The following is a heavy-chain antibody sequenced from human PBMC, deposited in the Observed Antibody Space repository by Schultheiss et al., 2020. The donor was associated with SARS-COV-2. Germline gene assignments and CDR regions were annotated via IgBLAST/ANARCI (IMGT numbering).Heavy chain of an antibody. D-gene: IGHD2-15*01. Sequence: GESLKISCAASGFTFSNAWMSWVRQAPGKGLEWVGRSRNKANRYTTEYAASVKGRFTISRDDSSNSLYLRMNSLKTEDTAVYYCAREGPDCSGGSCYWNTGSNWFDPWGQGTLVTVSS. CDR2: SRNKANRYTT. CDR3: AREGPDCSGGSCYWNTGSNWFDP. V-gene: IGHV3-72*01. CDR1: GFTFSNAW. J-gene: IGHJ5*02.